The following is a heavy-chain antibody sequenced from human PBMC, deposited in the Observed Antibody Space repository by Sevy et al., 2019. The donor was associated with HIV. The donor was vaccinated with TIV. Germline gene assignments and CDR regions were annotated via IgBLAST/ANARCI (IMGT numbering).Heavy chain of an antibody. CDR2: ISYDGSNK. J-gene: IGHJ6*02. CDR3: ARGLPRYCSGGSCYGMDV. V-gene: IGHV3-30-3*01. D-gene: IGHD2-15*01. CDR1: GFTFSSYA. Sequence: GGSLRLSCAASGFTFSSYAMHWVHQAPGKGLEWVAVISYDGSNKYYADSVKGRFTISRDNSKNTLYLQMNSLRAEDTAVYYCARGLPRYCSGGSCYGMDVWGQGTTVTVSS.